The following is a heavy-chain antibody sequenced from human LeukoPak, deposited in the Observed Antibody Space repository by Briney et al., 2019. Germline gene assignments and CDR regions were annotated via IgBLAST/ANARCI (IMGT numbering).Heavy chain of an antibody. Sequence: SETLSLTCAVYGGSFSGYYWSWIRQPPGKGLEWIGEINHSGSTNYNPSLKSRVTISVGTSKNQFSLKLSSVTAADTAVYYCARGISNYGDYYYYYYYMDVWGKGTTVTVSS. CDR3: ARGISNYGDYYYYYYYMDV. CDR2: INHSGST. J-gene: IGHJ6*03. CDR1: GGSFSGYY. D-gene: IGHD4-17*01. V-gene: IGHV4-34*01.